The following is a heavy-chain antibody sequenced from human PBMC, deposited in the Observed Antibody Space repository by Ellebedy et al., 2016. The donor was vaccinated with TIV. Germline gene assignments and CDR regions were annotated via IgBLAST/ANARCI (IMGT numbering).Heavy chain of an antibody. V-gene: IGHV1-3*01. CDR1: GYTFTSYA. J-gene: IGHJ4*02. Sequence: AASVKVSCKASGYTFTSYAMHWVRQAPGQRLEWMGWINAGNGNTKYSQKFQGRVTITRDTSASTAYMELSSLRSEDTAVYYCARTKATVLPLDYWGQGTLVTVSS. CDR3: ARTKATVLPLDY. D-gene: IGHD4-17*01. CDR2: INAGNGNT.